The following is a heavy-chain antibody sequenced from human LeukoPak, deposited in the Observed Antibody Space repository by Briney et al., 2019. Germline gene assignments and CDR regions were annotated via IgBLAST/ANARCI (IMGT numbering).Heavy chain of an antibody. D-gene: IGHD2-2*01. Sequence: GGSLRLSCAASGFTFSSYSMNWVRQAPGKGLEWISYIGISSGNTKYADSVKGRFTISGDKAKNSVYLQMNSLRVEDTAVYYCARDSKYAFDNWGQGTLVTVSS. J-gene: IGHJ4*02. CDR2: IGISSGNT. CDR1: GFTFSSYS. V-gene: IGHV3-48*01. CDR3: ARDSKYAFDN.